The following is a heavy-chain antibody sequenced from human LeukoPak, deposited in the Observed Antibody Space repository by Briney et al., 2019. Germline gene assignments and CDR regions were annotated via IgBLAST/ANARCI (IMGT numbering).Heavy chain of an antibody. Sequence: PSQTLSLTCTVYGGSISSGSYYWSWLRQPAGTGLEWIGRIYTSGSTNYNPSRKSRVTISVDTSKDQFSLKLSSVTAADTAVYYCARGSFFDYYDSSGYPDYGGQGPLVTVS. CDR1: GGSISSGSYY. V-gene: IGHV4-61*02. CDR3: ARGSFFDYYDSSGYPDY. CDR2: IYTSGST. J-gene: IGHJ4*02. D-gene: IGHD3-22*01.